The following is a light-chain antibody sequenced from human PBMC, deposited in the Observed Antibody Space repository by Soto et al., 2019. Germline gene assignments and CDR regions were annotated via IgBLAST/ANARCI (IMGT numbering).Light chain of an antibody. CDR1: QSVSSN. V-gene: IGKV3-15*01. CDR2: GAS. Sequence: EILITQSPATLSVSPGERVTLSCRASQSVSSNLAWYQQKPGQAPRLLIYGASTRATGIPARFSGSGSGTEFTLTISRLQSEDFEVYYCQQYNNWPLTFGQGTKVDIK. CDR3: QQYNNWPLT. J-gene: IGKJ1*01.